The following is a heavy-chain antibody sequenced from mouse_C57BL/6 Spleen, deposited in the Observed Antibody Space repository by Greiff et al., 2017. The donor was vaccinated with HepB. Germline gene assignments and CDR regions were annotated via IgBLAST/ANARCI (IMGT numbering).Heavy chain of an antibody. Sequence: VQLQQSGAELVKPGASVKISCKASGYAFSSYWMNWVKQRPGKGLEWIGQIYPGDGDTNYNGKFKGKATLTADKSSSTAYMQLSSLTSEDSAVYFCARWGPGYDYFDYWGQGTTLTVSS. V-gene: IGHV1-80*01. CDR3: ARWGPGYDYFDY. CDR2: IYPGDGDT. J-gene: IGHJ2*01. D-gene: IGHD2-2*01. CDR1: GYAFSSYW.